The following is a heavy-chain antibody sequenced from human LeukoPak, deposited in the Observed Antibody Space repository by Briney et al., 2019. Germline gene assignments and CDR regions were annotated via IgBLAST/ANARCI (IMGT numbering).Heavy chain of an antibody. D-gene: IGHD3-10*01. CDR3: ASNSMVRGKGTDY. CDR1: GFTFSSYS. Sequence: GGSLRLSCAASGFTFSSYSMNWVRQAPGKGLEWVSYISSSSSTIYYADSVKGRFTISRDNAKNSLYLQMNSLRAEDTAVYYCASNSMVRGKGTDYWGQGTLVTVSS. CDR2: ISSSSSTI. J-gene: IGHJ4*02. V-gene: IGHV3-48*04.